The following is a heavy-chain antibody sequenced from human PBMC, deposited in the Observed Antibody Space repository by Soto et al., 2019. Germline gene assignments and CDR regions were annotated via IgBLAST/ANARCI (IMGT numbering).Heavy chain of an antibody. Sequence: GGSLRLSCAASGFTFSSYAMSWVRQAPGKGLEWVSAISGSGGSTYYADSVKGRFTISRDNSKDTLFLQMNSLRAEDTAVYYCARDDAFQNENGFDIWGQGTMVTVSS. CDR3: ARDDAFQNENGFDI. V-gene: IGHV3-23*01. D-gene: IGHD1-1*01. CDR2: ISGSGGST. J-gene: IGHJ3*02. CDR1: GFTFSSYA.